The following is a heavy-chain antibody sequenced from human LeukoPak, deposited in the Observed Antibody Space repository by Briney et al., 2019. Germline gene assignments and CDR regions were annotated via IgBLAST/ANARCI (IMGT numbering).Heavy chain of an antibody. D-gene: IGHD6-19*01. Sequence: PGGSLRLSCAASRFTFSSYAMSWVRQAPGRGLEWVSTIGGTGDRTYYADSVKGRFTISRDNSMDTLFLQMNSLKAEETAVYYCAKDPVVYHGGSGWHYFDYWGQGTLVTVSS. V-gene: IGHV3-23*01. J-gene: IGHJ4*02. CDR3: AKDPVVYHGGSGWHYFDY. CDR1: RFTFSSYA. CDR2: IGGTGDRT.